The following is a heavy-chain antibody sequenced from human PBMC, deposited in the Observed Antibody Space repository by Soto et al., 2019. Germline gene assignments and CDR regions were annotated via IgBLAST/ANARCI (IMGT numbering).Heavy chain of an antibody. V-gene: IGHV3-53*01. J-gene: IGHJ6*02. Sequence: PGGSLRLSCAAAGFSVSTSHISWVRQAPGKGLEWVSVIYSGGATHYAVSVKGRLIISRDKSKNTVDLQMNSLRAEDTAVYYCARDQNYDFWSGPGDYYYGMDVWGQGTTVTVSS. D-gene: IGHD3-3*01. CDR3: ARDQNYDFWSGPGDYYYGMDV. CDR1: GFSVSTSH. CDR2: IYSGGAT.